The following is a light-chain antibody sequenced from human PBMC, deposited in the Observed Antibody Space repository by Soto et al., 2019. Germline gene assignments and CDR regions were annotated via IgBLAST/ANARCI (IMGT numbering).Light chain of an antibody. CDR2: DAD. CDR1: HSVSSTF. Sequence: DTVLTQSPGTLSLSPGETATLTCSASHSVSSTFLAWYQQKPGQAPTLLIYDADTRATGIPDRFSGSGFGTHFTLTISRLEPEDFAVYYCQQYGSSRTFGQGTKVDI. J-gene: IGKJ1*01. CDR3: QQYGSSRT. V-gene: IGKV3-20*01.